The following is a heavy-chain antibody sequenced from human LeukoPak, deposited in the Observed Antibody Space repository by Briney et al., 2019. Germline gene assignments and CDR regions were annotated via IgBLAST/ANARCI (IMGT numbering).Heavy chain of an antibody. CDR3: ARQCCSGGSCYIGY. Sequence: SSETLSLTCAVSGYSISSGYYWGWIRQPPGKGLEWIGSIYHSGSTYYNPSLKSRVTISVDTSKNQFSLKLSSVTAADTAVYYCARQCCSGGSCYIGYWGKGTLVTVSS. CDR2: IYHSGST. CDR1: GYSISSGYY. J-gene: IGHJ4*02. V-gene: IGHV4-38-2*01. D-gene: IGHD2-15*01.